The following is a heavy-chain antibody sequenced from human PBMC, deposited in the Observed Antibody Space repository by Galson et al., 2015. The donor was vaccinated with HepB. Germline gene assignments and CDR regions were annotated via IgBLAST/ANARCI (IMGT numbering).Heavy chain of an antibody. CDR2: TSYDGETK. CDR3: AKDWGLGV. Sequence: SLRFSCAASGFTFSIEAMYWVRQAPDKGLEFVAATSYDGETKYYADSVRGRFTISRDNSKNTLYLQMNSLRVEDTALYYCAKDWGLGVWGQGTTVTVSS. D-gene: IGHD3-16*01. CDR1: GFTFSIEA. J-gene: IGHJ6*02. V-gene: IGHV3-30-3*02.